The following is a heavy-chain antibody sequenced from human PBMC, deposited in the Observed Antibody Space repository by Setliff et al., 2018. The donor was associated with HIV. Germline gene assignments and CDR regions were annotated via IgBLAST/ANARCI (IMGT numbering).Heavy chain of an antibody. J-gene: IGHJ3*02. CDR2: IIPNSAGT. Sequence: ASVKVSCKASGYTFTGYFIQWVRQAPGQGLEWMGRIIPNSAGTNYAQKFQGRVTMTRDTSISTAYMEFSRLRSDDTAVYYCATKVYCTNGVCLDAFDIWGQGTMVTVSS. CDR1: GYTFTGYF. V-gene: IGHV1-2*06. CDR3: ATKVYCTNGVCLDAFDI. D-gene: IGHD2-8*01.